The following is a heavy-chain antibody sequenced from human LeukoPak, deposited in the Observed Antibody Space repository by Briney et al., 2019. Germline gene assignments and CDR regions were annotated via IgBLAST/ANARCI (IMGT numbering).Heavy chain of an antibody. CDR2: IYYSGST. J-gene: IGHJ4*02. D-gene: IGHD6-19*01. CDR3: ARSSSGWYFSYYFDY. CDR1: GFTFSSYSTN. Sequence: GSLRLSCAASGFTFSSYSTNWVRQPPGKGLEWIGSIYYSGSTYYNPSLKSRVSISVGTYKNQFSLKLSSVTAADTAVYYCARSSSGWYFSYYFDYWGQGTLVTVSS. V-gene: IGHV4-39*01.